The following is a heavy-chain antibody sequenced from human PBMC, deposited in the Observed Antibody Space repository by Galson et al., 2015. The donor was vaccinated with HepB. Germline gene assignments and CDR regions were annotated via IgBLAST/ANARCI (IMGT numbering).Heavy chain of an antibody. J-gene: IGHJ4*02. CDR2: IYYSGST. V-gene: IGHV4-39*01. CDR1: GGSISSSSYY. Sequence: ETLSLTCTVSGGSISSSSYYWGWIRQPPGQGLEWIGSIYYSGSTYYNPSLKSRVTISVDTSKNQFSLKLSSVTAADTAVYYCARRESGWYFDYWGQGTLVTVSS. D-gene: IGHD6-19*01. CDR3: ARRESGWYFDY.